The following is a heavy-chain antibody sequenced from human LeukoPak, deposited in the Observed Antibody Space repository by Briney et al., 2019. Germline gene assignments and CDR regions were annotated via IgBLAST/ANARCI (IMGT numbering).Heavy chain of an antibody. CDR3: TRSGTYVFDF. D-gene: IGHD1-26*01. V-gene: IGHV3-7*01. Sequence: SGGPLRLSCAASGFTFSNYWMSWVRQAPGKGLEWVANIKQDGSDIYYVDSVKGSSTISRDNAKNSLYLQMNSLRAEDTAVYYCTRSGTYVFDFWGQGTLVTVSS. J-gene: IGHJ4*02. CDR1: GFTFSNYW. CDR2: IKQDGSDI.